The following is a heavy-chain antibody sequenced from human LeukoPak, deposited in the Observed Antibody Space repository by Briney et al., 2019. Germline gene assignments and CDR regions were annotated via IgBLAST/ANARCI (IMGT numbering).Heavy chain of an antibody. CDR1: EFTFSAYW. CDR3: ARENLAAAADY. CDR2: IRGDGSMT. V-gene: IGHV3-74*01. D-gene: IGHD6-25*01. Sequence: PGGSLRLSCAASEFTFSAYWMHWVRQAPGKGLVWVSRIRGDGSMTNYADSVEGRFTISRDNAKNTLYLQMNSLRLEDTAVYYCARENLAAAADYWGQGTVVTVSS. J-gene: IGHJ4*02.